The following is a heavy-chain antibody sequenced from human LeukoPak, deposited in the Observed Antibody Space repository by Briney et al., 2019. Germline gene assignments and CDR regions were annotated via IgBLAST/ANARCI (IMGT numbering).Heavy chain of an antibody. CDR2: IYPGDSDT. D-gene: IGHD6-13*01. Sequence: GESLKISCKGSGYSFTNFWIAWVRQMPGKGLEWMGIIYPGDSDTRYSPSFQGQVTISADKSISTAYLQWSSLKASDTAMYYCARREHSGYSSSWCDYWGQGTLVTVSS. CDR1: GYSFTNFW. CDR3: ARREHSGYSSSWCDY. V-gene: IGHV5-51*01. J-gene: IGHJ4*02.